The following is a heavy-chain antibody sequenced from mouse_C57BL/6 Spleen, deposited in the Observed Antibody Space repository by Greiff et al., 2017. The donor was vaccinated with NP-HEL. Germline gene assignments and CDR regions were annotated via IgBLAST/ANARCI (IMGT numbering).Heavy chain of an antibody. Sequence: VQLQQPGAELVRPGTSVKVSCKASGYAFTNYLIEWVKQRPGQGLEWIGVINPGSGGTNYNEKFKGKATLTADKSSSTAYMQLSSLTSEDSAVYFCARFDDGDRGDYWGQGTTLTVSS. CDR1: GYAFTNYL. V-gene: IGHV1-54*01. CDR2: INPGSGGT. J-gene: IGHJ2*01. D-gene: IGHD2-13*01. CDR3: ARFDDGDRGDY.